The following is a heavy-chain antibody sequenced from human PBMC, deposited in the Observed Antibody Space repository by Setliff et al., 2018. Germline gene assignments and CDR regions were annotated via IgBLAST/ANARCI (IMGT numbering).Heavy chain of an antibody. CDR3: ARMSGFLYIDV. Sequence: SETLSLTCTVPGGSVSNTYYYWSWIRQPAGQGLEWIGQIYTSWSTNYNPSLKSRVTISVDTSKNQFSLKLSSVTAADTAVYYCARMSGFLYIDVWGKGTTVTVSS. CDR2: IYTSWST. V-gene: IGHV4-61*09. D-gene: IGHD3-3*01. CDR1: GGSVSNTYYY. J-gene: IGHJ6*03.